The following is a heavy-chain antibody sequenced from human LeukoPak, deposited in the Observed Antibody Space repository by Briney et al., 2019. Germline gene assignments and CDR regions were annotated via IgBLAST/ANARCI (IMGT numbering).Heavy chain of an antibody. Sequence: GGSLRLSCAASGFTFSSYSMNWVRQAPGKGLEWVSSISSSSSYIYYADSVKGRFTISRDNAKNSLYLQMNSLRAEDTAVYYCARGARGSYYTLHWGQGTLVTVSS. D-gene: IGHD3-10*01. CDR2: ISSSSSYI. J-gene: IGHJ4*02. V-gene: IGHV3-21*01. CDR3: ARGARGSYYTLH. CDR1: GFTFSSYS.